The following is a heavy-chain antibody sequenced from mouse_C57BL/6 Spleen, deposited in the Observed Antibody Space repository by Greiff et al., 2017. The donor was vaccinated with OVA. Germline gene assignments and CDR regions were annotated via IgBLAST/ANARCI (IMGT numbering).Heavy chain of an antibody. Sequence: EVQLVESGGGLVQPKGSLKLSCAASGFSFNTYAMNWVRPAPGKGLEWVARIRSKSNNYATYYADSVKDRFTISRDDSESMLYLQMNNLKTEDTAMYYCVRQGDYDYDEAWFAYWGQGTLVTVSA. V-gene: IGHV10-1*01. CDR2: IRSKSNNYAT. J-gene: IGHJ3*01. CDR3: VRQGDYDYDEAWFAY. CDR1: GFSFNTYA. D-gene: IGHD2-4*01.